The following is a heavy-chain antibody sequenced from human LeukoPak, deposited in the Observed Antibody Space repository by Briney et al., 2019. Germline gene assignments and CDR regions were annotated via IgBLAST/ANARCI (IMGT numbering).Heavy chain of an antibody. Sequence: SETLSLTCTVSGGSISSSSYYWGWIRQPPGKGLEWIGSIYYSGNTYYNPSLKSRVTISVDTSKNRFSLKLSSVTAADTAVYYCARPRQGDYYFDYWGQGTLVTVSS. CDR1: GGSISSSSYY. CDR3: ARPRQGDYYFDY. D-gene: IGHD2-21*02. CDR2: IYYSGNT. V-gene: IGHV4-39*01. J-gene: IGHJ4*02.